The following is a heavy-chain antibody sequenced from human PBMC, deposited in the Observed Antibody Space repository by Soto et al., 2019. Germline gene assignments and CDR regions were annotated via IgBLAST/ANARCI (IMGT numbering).Heavy chain of an antibody. CDR2: ISYSGTT. Sequence: QVQLQESGPGLVKPSQTLSLTCTVSGGSISSGNYYWSWIRQPPGKGLEWIGFISYSGTTNYSASPRSRVSISVDTSKNQFSLDLSSVTAADTAVYYCATMGTPVTGLYYFDYWGQGTLVTVSS. V-gene: IGHV4-30-4*01. CDR1: GGSISSGNYY. CDR3: ATMGTPVTGLYYFDY. D-gene: IGHD4-17*01. J-gene: IGHJ4*02.